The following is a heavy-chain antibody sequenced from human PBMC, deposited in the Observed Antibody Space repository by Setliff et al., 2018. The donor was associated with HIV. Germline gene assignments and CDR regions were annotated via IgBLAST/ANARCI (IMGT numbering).Heavy chain of an antibody. D-gene: IGHD2-21*02. CDR2: IYYSGST. V-gene: IGHV4-39*01. Sequence: SETLSLTCTVSGGSINSSSYYWGWIRQPPGKGPEWIGSIYYSGSTYYNPSLKSRVTISEDTSKNQISLKLSSVGAADTAVYYCVRHGGTIVVVTTPRLVVWYIDLWGRGTLVTVSS. CDR1: GGSINSSSYY. CDR3: VRHGGTIVVVTTPRLVVWYIDL. J-gene: IGHJ2*01.